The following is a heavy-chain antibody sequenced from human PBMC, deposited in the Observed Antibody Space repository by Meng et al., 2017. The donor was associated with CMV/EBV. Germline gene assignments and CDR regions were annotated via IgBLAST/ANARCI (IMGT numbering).Heavy chain of an antibody. D-gene: IGHD3-3*01. J-gene: IGHJ3*02. Sequence: EGQLLESGGGLVQPGGSLRLSCAASGFTFSSYAMSWVRQAPGKGLEWVSAISGSGGSTYYADSVKGRFTISRDNAKNSLYLQMNSLRAEDTAVYYCASPITIFGAVIWGQGTMVTVSS. CDR1: GFTFSSYA. CDR3: ASPITIFGAVI. V-gene: IGHV3-23*01. CDR2: ISGSGGST.